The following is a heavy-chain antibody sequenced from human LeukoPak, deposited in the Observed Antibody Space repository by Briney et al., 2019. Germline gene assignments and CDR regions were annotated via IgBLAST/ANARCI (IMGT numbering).Heavy chain of an antibody. J-gene: IGHJ4*02. CDR2: ISYDGSNK. CDR1: GFTFSSYA. CDR3: ARDLFDY. Sequence: GGSLRLSCAASGFTFSSYAMHWVRQAPGKGLEWVAVISYDGSNKYYADSVKGRFTISRDSSKNTLHLQMNSLIAEDTAVYYCARDLFDYWGQGTLVTVSS. V-gene: IGHV3-30-3*01.